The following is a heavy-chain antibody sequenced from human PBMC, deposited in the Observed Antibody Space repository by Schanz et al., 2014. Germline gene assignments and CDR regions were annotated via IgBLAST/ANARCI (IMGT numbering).Heavy chain of an antibody. CDR2: INHSGST. V-gene: IGHV4-34*01. CDR3: AREGGSYPYDY. J-gene: IGHJ4*02. Sequence: QVQLQQWGAGLLKPSETLSLTCAVYGGSFSGYYWSWIRQPPGKGLEWIGEINHSGSTNYNPSLKSRVTISVDTSKNQFSLKLSSVTAADTAVYYCAREGGSYPYDYWGQGTLVTVSS. CDR1: GGSFSGYY. D-gene: IGHD1-26*01.